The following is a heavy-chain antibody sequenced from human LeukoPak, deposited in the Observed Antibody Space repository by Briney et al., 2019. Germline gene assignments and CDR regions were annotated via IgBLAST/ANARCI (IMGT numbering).Heavy chain of an antibody. D-gene: IGHD3-22*01. CDR3: ARGEDSSGYWPGLDY. CDR1: GGSISSYY. CDR2: IYYSGST. Sequence: SETLSLTCTVSGGSISSYYWSWIRRPPGKGLEWIGYIYYSGSTNYNPSLKSRVTMSVDTSKNQFSLKLRSVTAADTAVYYCARGEDSSGYWPGLDYWGQGTLVTVSS. J-gene: IGHJ4*02. V-gene: IGHV4-59*01.